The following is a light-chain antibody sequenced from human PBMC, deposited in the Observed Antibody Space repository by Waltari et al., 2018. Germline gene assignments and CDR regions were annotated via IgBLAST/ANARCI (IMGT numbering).Light chain of an antibody. CDR3: QQRISWPLT. V-gene: IGKV3-11*01. CDR2: DAS. J-gene: IGKJ4*01. CDR1: QRVSNY. Sequence: EIVLTQSPATLSLSPGERATLSCRASQRVSNYLAWYQPKPGQAPSLLIYDASNRATGIPARFSCGGSGTDFTLTISSLEPEDFAVYYCQQRISWPLTFGGGTKVEIK.